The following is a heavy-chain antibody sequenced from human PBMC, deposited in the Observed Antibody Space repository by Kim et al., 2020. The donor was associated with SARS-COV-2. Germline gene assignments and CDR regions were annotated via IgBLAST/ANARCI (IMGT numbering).Heavy chain of an antibody. CDR1: GGSIRSYY. CDR2: INNSGST. CDR3: ESDLAAAGTGFDQ. J-gene: IGHJ1*01. V-gene: IGHV4-59*01. Sequence: SETLSLTCTVSGGSIRSYYWSWIRQPPGKGLEWIGYINNSGSTKYSPSLKSRVTMSLDMSKKQLSLNLRSVTAADTAVYYCESDLAAAGTGFDQWGQGTL. D-gene: IGHD6-13*01.